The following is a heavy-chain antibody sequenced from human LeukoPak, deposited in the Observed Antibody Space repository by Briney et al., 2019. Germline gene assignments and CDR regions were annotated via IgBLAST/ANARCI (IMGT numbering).Heavy chain of an antibody. V-gene: IGHV4-59*08. CDR3: ARVLSVDYDFWSGYYQTPSFFDY. CDR2: IYYSGST. CDR1: GGSISSYY. J-gene: IGHJ4*02. Sequence: SETLSLTCTVSGGSISSYYWSWIRQPPGKGLEWIGYIYYSGSTNYNPSLKSRVTISVDTSKNQFSLKLSSVTAADTAVYYCARVLSVDYDFWSGYYQTPSFFDYWGQGTLVTVSS. D-gene: IGHD3-3*01.